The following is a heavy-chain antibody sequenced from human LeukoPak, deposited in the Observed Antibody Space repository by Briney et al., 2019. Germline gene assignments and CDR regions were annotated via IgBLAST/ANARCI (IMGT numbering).Heavy chain of an antibody. J-gene: IGHJ2*01. D-gene: IGHD2-2*01. CDR1: GGSISSYY. CDR3: AREYCSSTSSYLYNWYFDL. V-gene: IGHV4-4*07. Sequence: PSETLSLTCTVSGGSISSYYWSWIRQPAGRGLEWIGRIYTSGSTNYNPSLKSRVTMSVDTSKNQFSLKLSSVTAADTAVYYCAREYCSSTSSYLYNWYFDLWGRGTLVTVSS. CDR2: IYTSGST.